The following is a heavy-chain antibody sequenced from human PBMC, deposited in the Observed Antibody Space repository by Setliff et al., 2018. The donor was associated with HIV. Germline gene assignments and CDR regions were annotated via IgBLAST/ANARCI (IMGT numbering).Heavy chain of an antibody. V-gene: IGHV4-4*02. CDR3: ARGANFWSGYDS. CDR2: IFHTQNP. CDR1: EGSISSSNW. Sequence: SETLSLTWAVSEGSISSSNWWSWVRQPPGKGLEWIGEIFHTQNPNYSPSLKSRVTISVNKSKNQFSLRLTSVAAADTAVYYCARGANFWSGYDSWGQGTLVTVSS. D-gene: IGHD3-3*01. J-gene: IGHJ4*02.